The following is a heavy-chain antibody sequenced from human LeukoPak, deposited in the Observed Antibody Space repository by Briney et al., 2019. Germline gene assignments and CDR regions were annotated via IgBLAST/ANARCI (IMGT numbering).Heavy chain of an antibody. V-gene: IGHV3-21*01. D-gene: IGHD1-26*01. CDR2: ISSRSRYI. CDR1: GVTFSRYS. Sequence: GGSLRLSCVLSGVTFSRYSINWVRQAPGKGLEWVSSISSRSRYIYYADSLKGRFTISRDNAKNSVYLQMNSLRAEDTAVYYCARCSGRSTYHSEGCCGQGTLVTVSS. J-gene: IGHJ4*02. CDR3: ARCSGRSTYHSEGC.